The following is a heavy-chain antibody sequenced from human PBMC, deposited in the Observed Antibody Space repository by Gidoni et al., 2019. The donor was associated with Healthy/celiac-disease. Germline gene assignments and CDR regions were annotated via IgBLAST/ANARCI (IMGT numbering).Heavy chain of an antibody. CDR2: ISYDGSNK. D-gene: IGHD6-19*01. Sequence: QVQLVESGGGVVQPGRSLRLSCAASGFTFSSYGMHLVRQAPGKGLEWVAVISYDGSNKYYADSVKGRFTISRDNSKNTLYLQMNSLRAEDTAVYYCAKDAQWLVRTPGYYFDYWGQGTLVTVSS. CDR1: GFTFSSYG. CDR3: AKDAQWLVRTPGYYFDY. J-gene: IGHJ4*02. V-gene: IGHV3-30*18.